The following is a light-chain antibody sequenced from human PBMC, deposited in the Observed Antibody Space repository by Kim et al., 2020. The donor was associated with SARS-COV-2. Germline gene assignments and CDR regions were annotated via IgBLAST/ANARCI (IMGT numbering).Light chain of an antibody. CDR2: FAS. CDR3: QQADSFPLT. V-gene: IGKV1-12*01. Sequence: DIQMTQSPSSVSASVGDRVTITCRASQGIRNWLVWYQQKPGKAPKLLISFASTLQSGVPSRFSGSGSGTDFTLTISSLQPEDFATYYCQQADSFPLTFGGETKVDIK. J-gene: IGKJ4*01. CDR1: QGIRNW.